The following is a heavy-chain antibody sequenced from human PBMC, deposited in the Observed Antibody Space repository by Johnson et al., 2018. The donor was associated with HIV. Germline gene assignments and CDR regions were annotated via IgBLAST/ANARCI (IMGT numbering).Heavy chain of an antibody. CDR1: GFTFSDHY. V-gene: IGHV3-11*04. J-gene: IGHJ3*02. CDR3: ARESDILGGYPDAFDI. CDR2: ISSSGSTK. Sequence: QVHLVESGGGLVKPGGSLRLSCAASGFTFSDHYMSWIRQAPGKGLEWVSYISSSGSTKYYTDSLKGRLTISRDNAKNSLYLQMNSLRAEDTAVYYCARESDILGGYPDAFDIWGQGTMVTVSS. D-gene: IGHD3-9*01.